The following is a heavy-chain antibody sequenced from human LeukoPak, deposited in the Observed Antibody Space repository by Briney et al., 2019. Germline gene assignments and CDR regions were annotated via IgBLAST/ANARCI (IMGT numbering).Heavy chain of an antibody. CDR1: GYSISSNYY. D-gene: IGHD2-8*01. V-gene: IGHV4-38-2*02. Sequence: SETLSLTCTVSGYSISSNYYWGWIRQPPGKGLEWLGTIYHSGSTYYNPSLKSRVTMSVDTSKNQFSLKLRSVTAADTAVYYCARDFCTNGVCYYFDYWGQGTLGTVSS. J-gene: IGHJ4*02. CDR3: ARDFCTNGVCYYFDY. CDR2: IYHSGST.